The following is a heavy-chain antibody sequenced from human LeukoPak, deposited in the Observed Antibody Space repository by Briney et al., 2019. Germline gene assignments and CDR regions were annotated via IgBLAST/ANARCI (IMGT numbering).Heavy chain of an antibody. CDR2: IYYSEST. Sequence: SETLSLTCTVSGGSISSSSYYWGWIRQPPGKGLEWIGSIYYSESTYYNPSLKSRVTISVDTSKNQFSLKLSSATAADTAVYYCARVLEQGYCSSTSCYKMNWFDPWGQGTLVTVSS. CDR3: ARVLEQGYCSSTSCYKMNWFDP. V-gene: IGHV4-39*07. J-gene: IGHJ5*02. D-gene: IGHD2-2*01. CDR1: GGSISSSSYY.